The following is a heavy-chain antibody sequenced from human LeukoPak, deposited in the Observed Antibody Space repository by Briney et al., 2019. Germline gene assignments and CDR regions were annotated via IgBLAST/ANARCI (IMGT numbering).Heavy chain of an antibody. CDR1: GFTFSSYA. D-gene: IGHD3-22*01. CDR2: ISGSGGST. V-gene: IGHV3-23*01. Sequence: GGSLRLSCAASGFTFSSYAMSWVRQAPGKGLEWVSAISGSGGSTYYADSVKGRFTISRDNSKNTLYLQMNSLRAEDTAVYYCAKGAYNYYDSSGYYTAFDYWGQGTLVTVSS. CDR3: AKGAYNYYDSSGYYTAFDY. J-gene: IGHJ4*02.